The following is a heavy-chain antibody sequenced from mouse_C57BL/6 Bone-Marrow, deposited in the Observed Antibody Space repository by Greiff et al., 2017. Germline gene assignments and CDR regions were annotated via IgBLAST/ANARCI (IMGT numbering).Heavy chain of an antibody. D-gene: IGHD1-1*01. Sequence: QVQLQQPGAELVMPGASVKLSCKASGYTFTSYWMHWVKQRPAQGLEWIGEFDPSDSYTNYNQKFKGKSTLTVDKSSSTAYMQLSSLTSEDSAVXCCARLIYYYGSKYFDVWGTGTTVTVSS. CDR3: ARLIYYYGSKYFDV. CDR2: FDPSDSYT. V-gene: IGHV1-69*01. J-gene: IGHJ1*03. CDR1: GYTFTSYW.